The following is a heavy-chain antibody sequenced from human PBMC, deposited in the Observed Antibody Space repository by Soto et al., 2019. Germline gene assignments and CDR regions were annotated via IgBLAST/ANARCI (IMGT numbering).Heavy chain of an antibody. D-gene: IGHD6-19*01. CDR1: GFTFSSYG. CDR2: ISGSGGST. CDR3: AKALIAVAGTKITYYYGMDV. Sequence: GGSLRLSCAASGFTFSSYGMSWVREAPGKGLEWVSAISGSGGSTYYADSVKGRLTISRDNSKNTLYLQMNSLRAEDTAVYYCAKALIAVAGTKITYYYGMDVWGHVTTLTV. J-gene: IGHJ6*02. V-gene: IGHV3-23*01.